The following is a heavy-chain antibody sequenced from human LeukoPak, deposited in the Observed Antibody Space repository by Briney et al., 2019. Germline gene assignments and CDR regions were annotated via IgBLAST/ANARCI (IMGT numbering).Heavy chain of an antibody. D-gene: IGHD6-13*01. V-gene: IGHV3-21*01. CDR1: GFTFSSYS. CDR3: ARDSDIAAAGDAFDI. Sequence: TTGGSLRLSFGASGFTFSSYSMNWVRQAPGKGLEWVSSISSSSSYIYYADSVKGRFTISRDNDKNSLYLQMNSLRAEDTAVYYCARDSDIAAAGDAFDIWGQGTMVTVSS. J-gene: IGHJ3*02. CDR2: ISSSSSYI.